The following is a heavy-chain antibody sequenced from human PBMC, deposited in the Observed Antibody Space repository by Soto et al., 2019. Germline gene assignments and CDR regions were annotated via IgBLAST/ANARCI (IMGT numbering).Heavy chain of an antibody. J-gene: IGHJ4*02. D-gene: IGHD2-2*01. V-gene: IGHV3-11*06. CDR3: AMPTLMPVN. Sequence: QVHLVESGGDFVKPGGYLILSCVAAGFTFSDYYMSWFRQAPGKGTEFISYISGTGHDPNYAESVTGRFTISRDNAKNSLYLQMNTLRVEDTGVYYCAMPTLMPVNWGQGTLLTVSS. CDR2: ISGTGHDP. CDR1: GFTFSDYY.